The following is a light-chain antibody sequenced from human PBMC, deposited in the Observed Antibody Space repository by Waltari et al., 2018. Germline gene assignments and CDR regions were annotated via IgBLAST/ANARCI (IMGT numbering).Light chain of an antibody. CDR1: SSDVGADNH. V-gene: IGLV2-14*01. CDR3: SSYAPTTTVV. CDR2: EVN. Sequence: QSALTQPASVSGSPGQSLPLSCTGGSSDVGADNHVPWYQQHPGKDPTLLIYEVNQRPSGVSNLLSGSKPGNTASLTISGLQAEDEADYYCSSYAPTTTVVFGGGTSLTVL. J-gene: IGLJ2*01.